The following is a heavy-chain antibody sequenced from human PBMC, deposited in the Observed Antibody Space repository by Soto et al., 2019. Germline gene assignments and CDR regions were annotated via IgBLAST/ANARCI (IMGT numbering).Heavy chain of an antibody. D-gene: IGHD2-2*01. Sequence: GGSLRLSCAASGFTFSSYGMHWVRQAPGKGLEWVSSISSSSSYIYYADSVKGRFTISRDNAKNSLYLQMNSLRAEDTAVYYYAGYFISTSCPGIHSFDICGQGRMVTVSS. J-gene: IGHJ3*02. CDR3: AGYFISTSCPGIHSFDI. CDR2: ISSSSSYI. V-gene: IGHV3-21*01. CDR1: GFTFSSYG.